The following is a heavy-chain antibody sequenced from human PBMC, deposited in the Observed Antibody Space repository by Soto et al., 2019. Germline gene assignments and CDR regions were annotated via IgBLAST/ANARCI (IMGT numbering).Heavy chain of an antibody. V-gene: IGHV3-33*01. CDR2: IWYDGSNK. CDR3: ARDKEDGWPFAAY. J-gene: IGHJ4*02. CDR1: GFPFSSYG. Sequence: SGGSLSLSCAASGFPFSSYGMHWVRQAPGKGLEWVAVIWYDGSNKYYADSVKGRFTISRDNSKNTLYLQMNSLRAEDTAVYYCARDKEDGWPFAAYWGQGTLVTVSS. D-gene: IGHD6-19*01.